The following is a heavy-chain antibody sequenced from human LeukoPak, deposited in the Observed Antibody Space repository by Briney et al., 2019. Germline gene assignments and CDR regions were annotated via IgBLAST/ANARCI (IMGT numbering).Heavy chain of an antibody. D-gene: IGHD3-10*01. CDR2: IYSGGST. V-gene: IGHV3-53*05. CDR3: TRDTLSITMVRGVIITPYYFDY. Sequence: GGSLRLSCAASGFTVSSNYMSWVRQAPGKGLEWVSVIYSGGSTYYADSVKGRFTISRDNSKNTLYLQMNSLRAEDTAVYYCTRDTLSITMVRGVIITPYYFDYWGQGTLVTVSS. CDR1: GFTVSSNY. J-gene: IGHJ4*02.